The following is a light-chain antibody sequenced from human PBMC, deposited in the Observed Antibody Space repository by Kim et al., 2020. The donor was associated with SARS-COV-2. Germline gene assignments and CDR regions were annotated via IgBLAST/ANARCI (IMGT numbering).Light chain of an antibody. CDR3: SSYAGSNTYV. J-gene: IGLJ1*01. CDR2: EVT. CDR1: SSDVGGYNL. V-gene: IGLV2-8*01. Sequence: GQSVTISCTGTSSDVGGYNLVSWYQQHPGKAPKLMIYEVTKRPSGVPDRFSGSKSGNTASLTVSGLQAEDEGDYYCSSYAGSNTYVFGTGTKLTVL.